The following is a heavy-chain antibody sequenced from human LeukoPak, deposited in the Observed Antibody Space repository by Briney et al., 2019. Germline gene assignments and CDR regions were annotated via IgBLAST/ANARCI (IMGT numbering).Heavy chain of an antibody. CDR3: ARQWGREYSSKRVASDF. Sequence: GESLKISCQASGYSFNSYWRTWVRQVPGKGLEWMARIDPSDSFTNYSPSFQGHVTISVDKAISTAYMEWSSLKPSDTAMYYCARQWGREYSSKRVASDFWGQGTLVIVSS. CDR2: IDPSDSFT. J-gene: IGHJ4*02. V-gene: IGHV5-10-1*01. CDR1: GYSFNSYW. D-gene: IGHD3-16*01.